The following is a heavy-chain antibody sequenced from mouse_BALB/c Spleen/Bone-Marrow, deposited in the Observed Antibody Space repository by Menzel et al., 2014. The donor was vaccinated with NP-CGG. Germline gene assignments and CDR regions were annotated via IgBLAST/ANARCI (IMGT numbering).Heavy chain of an antibody. J-gene: IGHJ3*01. CDR2: IDPANGNT. CDR1: GFNIKDTY. D-gene: IGHD3-2*01. CDR3: ATTDSSGVFAY. Sequence: VQLQQSGAELVKPGAPVKLSCTASGFNIKDTYMHWVKQRPEQGLEWIGRIDPANGNTKYDPKFQGKATITADTSSNTAYLQLSSLTSEDIAVYYCATTDSSGVFAYWGQGTLVTVSA. V-gene: IGHV14-3*02.